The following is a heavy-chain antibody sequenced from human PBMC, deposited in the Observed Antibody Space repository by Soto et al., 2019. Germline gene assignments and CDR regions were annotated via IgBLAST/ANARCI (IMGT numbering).Heavy chain of an antibody. CDR2: MNPNSGNT. D-gene: IGHD4-4*01. CDR1: GYTFTSYD. CDR3: ARGHTVTATGDYYYYGMDV. J-gene: IGHJ6*02. Sequence: WASVKVSCKASGYTFTSYDINWVRQATGQGLEWTGWMNPNSGNTGYAQKFQGRVTMTRNTSISTAYMELSSLRSEDTAVYYCARGHTVTATGDYYYYGMDVWGQGTTVTVSS. V-gene: IGHV1-8*01.